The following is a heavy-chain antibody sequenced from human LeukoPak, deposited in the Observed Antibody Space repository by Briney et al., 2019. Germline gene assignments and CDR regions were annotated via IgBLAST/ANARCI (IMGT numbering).Heavy chain of an antibody. Sequence: ASVKVSCKASGYTFTGQNVHWVRQAPGQGLEWMAWINPNSGGTEYAQKFQGRVTMTRDTSISTVYMELSRVISDDTAIYYCATSGGGHFDYWGQGALVTVSS. CDR1: GYTFTGQN. V-gene: IGHV1-2*02. D-gene: IGHD3-16*01. J-gene: IGHJ4*02. CDR3: ATSGGGHFDY. CDR2: INPNSGGT.